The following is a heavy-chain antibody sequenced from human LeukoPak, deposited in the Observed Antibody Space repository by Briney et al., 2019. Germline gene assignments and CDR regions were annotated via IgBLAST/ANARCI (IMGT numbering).Heavy chain of an antibody. CDR2: ISGSGGNT. CDR1: GFTFRTYA. J-gene: IGHJ4*02. CDR3: ARLTYYSSSELGVLIDY. Sequence: GGSLRLSCAASGFTFRTYAMTWVRQAPGKGLEWVSGISGSGGNTYYADSVKGRFTISRDNSKSTLYLQMNSLRTEDTAVYYCARLTYYSSSELGVLIDYWGQGTLVTVSS. D-gene: IGHD6-6*01. V-gene: IGHV3-23*01.